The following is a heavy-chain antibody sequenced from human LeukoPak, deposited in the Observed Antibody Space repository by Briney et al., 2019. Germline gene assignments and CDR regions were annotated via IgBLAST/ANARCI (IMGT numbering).Heavy chain of an antibody. Sequence: SETLSLTCAVSGGPISSSNWSSWVRQPPGQGLEWIGQNDHSGSSNYNPSLKSRVTISVDKSKNQFSLRLSSVTAADTAVYYCARDGGGFEYWGQGILVTVSS. D-gene: IGHD2-15*01. V-gene: IGHV4-4*02. J-gene: IGHJ4*02. CDR1: GGPISSSNW. CDR3: ARDGGGFEY. CDR2: NDHSGSS.